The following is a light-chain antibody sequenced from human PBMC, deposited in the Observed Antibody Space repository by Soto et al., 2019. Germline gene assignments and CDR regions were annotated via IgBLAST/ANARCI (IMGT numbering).Light chain of an antibody. CDR2: DAS. CDR1: QGISIA. Sequence: AIHWTQSQSSLSASVGDGVSITSRPSQGISIALAWYQHKPGKAPKILIYDASSLQSGVPSRFSGSESGTECTLTISSLQPEDFATYYCQQLKTYPFTFGQGTRLEIK. J-gene: IGKJ5*01. V-gene: IGKV1-13*02. CDR3: QQLKTYPFT.